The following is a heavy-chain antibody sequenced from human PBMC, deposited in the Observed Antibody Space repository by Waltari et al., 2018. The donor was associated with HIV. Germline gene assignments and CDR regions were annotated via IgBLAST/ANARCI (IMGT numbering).Heavy chain of an antibody. CDR3: ARVICSTTSCYDLDYYYGMDV. CDR1: GGAFSHDA. J-gene: IGHJ6*02. V-gene: IGHV1-69*13. CDR2: IIPIFGTT. D-gene: IGHD2-2*01. Sequence: QVQLVQSGAEVKKPGSSVKVSCKASGGAFSHDAFSWVRQAPGQGLEWMGGIIPIFGTTNYAQKFQGRVRITADESTSTAYMDLSSLRSEDTAVYYCARVICSTTSCYDLDYYYGMDVWGQGTTVTVSS.